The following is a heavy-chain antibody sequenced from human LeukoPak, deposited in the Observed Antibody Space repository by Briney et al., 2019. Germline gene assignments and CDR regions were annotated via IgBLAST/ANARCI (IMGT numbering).Heavy chain of an antibody. CDR1: GFTFSSYW. Sequence: PGGSLRLSCAASGFTFSSYWMSWVRQAPGKGLEWVANIKQDGSEKYYVDSVKGRFTISRDNAKNSLYLQMNSLRAEDTAVYYCARVLGWPQPYFDYWGQGTLVTVSS. CDR3: ARVLGWPQPYFDY. J-gene: IGHJ4*02. D-gene: IGHD5-24*01. CDR2: IKQDGSEK. V-gene: IGHV3-7*01.